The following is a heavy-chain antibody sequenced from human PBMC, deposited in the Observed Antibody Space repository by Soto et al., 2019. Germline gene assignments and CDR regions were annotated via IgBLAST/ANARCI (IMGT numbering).Heavy chain of an antibody. CDR1: GFTFSDYY. Sequence: PGGSLRLSCAASGFTFSDYYMSWIREAPGKGLEWLSYIHSSSSSTNYADSVKGRFTISRDNSKNTLYLQMNSLRAEDTAVYYCARGDLPAIPPGFDYWGQGTLVTVSS. CDR3: ARGDLPAIPPGFDY. J-gene: IGHJ4*02. V-gene: IGHV3-11*05. D-gene: IGHD2-2*02. CDR2: IHSSSSST.